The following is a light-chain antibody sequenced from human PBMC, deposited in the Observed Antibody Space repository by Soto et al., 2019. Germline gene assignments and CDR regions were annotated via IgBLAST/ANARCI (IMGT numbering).Light chain of an antibody. J-gene: IGKJ1*01. CDR1: QSVGSN. Sequence: EIVMTQSPATLSVSPGERATLSCRASQSVGSNLAWYQQKPGQAPRLLIYGASTRATGIPARFSGSGSGTEFTLTISSLQSEDFALYYCQQYNNWPPWTFGQGTKVEIK. V-gene: IGKV3-15*01. CDR3: QQYNNWPPWT. CDR2: GAS.